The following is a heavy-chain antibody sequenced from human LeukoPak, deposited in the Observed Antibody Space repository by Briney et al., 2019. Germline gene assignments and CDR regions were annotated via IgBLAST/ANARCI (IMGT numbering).Heavy chain of an antibody. CDR2: INHSGST. D-gene: IGHD6-6*01. V-gene: IGHV4-34*01. Sequence: PSETLSLTCAVYGGSFSGYYWSWIRQPPGKGLEWIGEINHSGSTNYNPSLKSRVTISVDTSKNQFSLKLSSVTAADTAVYYCAAEYSSSSGYAFDIWGQGTMVTVSS. CDR1: GGSFSGYY. J-gene: IGHJ3*02. CDR3: AAEYSSSSGYAFDI.